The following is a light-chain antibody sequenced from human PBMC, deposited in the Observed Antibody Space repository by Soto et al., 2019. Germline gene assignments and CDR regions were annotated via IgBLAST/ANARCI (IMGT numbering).Light chain of an antibody. CDR1: SGHSSYA. CDR3: QPWGTGLYV. Sequence: QSVLTQSPSASASLGASVKLTCTLSSGHSSYAIAWHQQQPEKGPRYLMKLNSDGSHSKGDGIPDRFSGSSSGAARYLTIATLQLEEGVAYFYQPWGTGLYVFGAGTKLTVL. CDR2: LNSDGSH. J-gene: IGLJ1*01. V-gene: IGLV4-69*01.